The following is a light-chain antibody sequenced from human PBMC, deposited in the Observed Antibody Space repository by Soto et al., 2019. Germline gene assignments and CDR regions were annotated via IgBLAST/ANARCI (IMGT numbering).Light chain of an antibody. CDR3: QQYEDYPLT. CDR2: AAS. J-gene: IGKJ4*01. Sequence: DIQLTQSPSFLSASVGDRVTITWRASQGISSYVAWYQQKPGKAPKLLIYAASTLQSGVPSRFSGSGSGTEFTLTIRSLQPEDFATYFCQQYEDYPLTFGGGTKV. CDR1: QGISSY. V-gene: IGKV1-9*01.